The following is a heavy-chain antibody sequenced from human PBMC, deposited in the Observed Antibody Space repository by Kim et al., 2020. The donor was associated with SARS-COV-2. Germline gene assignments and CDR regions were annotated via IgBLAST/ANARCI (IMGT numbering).Heavy chain of an antibody. CDR2: ISYDGRNN. CDR3: ARDPWSRLRGLIYSYYGMAV. Sequence: GGSLRLSCAASGFTLSTYAMHWVRQTPGKGLEWVAVISYDGRNNHYADSMKGRFTISRDNSKNTLYLQMNSLRPEDTAVYHCARDPWSRLRGLIYSYYGMAVWGQGTTVSVSS. V-gene: IGHV3-30*04. D-gene: IGHD3-10*01. J-gene: IGHJ6*02. CDR1: GFTLSTYA.